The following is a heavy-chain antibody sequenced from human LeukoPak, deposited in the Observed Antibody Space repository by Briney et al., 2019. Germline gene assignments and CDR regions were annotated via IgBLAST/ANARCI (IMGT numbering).Heavy chain of an antibody. CDR1: GFTFSSYG. CDR3: AKSGAHSSSWYCNY. D-gene: IGHD6-13*01. Sequence: GGSLRLSCAASGFTFSSYGMHWVRQAPGKGLEWVAVISYDGSNKYYADSVKGRFTISRDNSKNTLYLQMNSLRAEDTAVYYCAKSGAHSSSWYCNYWGQGTLVTVSS. J-gene: IGHJ4*02. CDR2: ISYDGSNK. V-gene: IGHV3-30*18.